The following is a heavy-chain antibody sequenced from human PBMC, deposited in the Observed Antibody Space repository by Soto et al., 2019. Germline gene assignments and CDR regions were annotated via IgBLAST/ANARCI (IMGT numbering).Heavy chain of an antibody. Sequence: GASVKVSCKASGGTFSSYAISWVRQAPGQGLEWIGWIILIFVTANYAQKFQGRVTITADESTSTAYIELSSLRSEDTAVYYCARDLLQPNGIVVVPAAIADGMDVWGQGTTVTVSS. J-gene: IGHJ6*02. CDR3: ARDLLQPNGIVVVPAAIADGMDV. V-gene: IGHV1-69*13. D-gene: IGHD2-2*01. CDR2: IILIFVTA. CDR1: GGTFSSYA.